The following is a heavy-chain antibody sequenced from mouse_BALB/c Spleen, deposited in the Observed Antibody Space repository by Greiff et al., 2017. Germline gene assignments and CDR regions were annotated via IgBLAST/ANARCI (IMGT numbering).Heavy chain of an antibody. Sequence: EVKLVESGGGLVQPGGSLRLSCATSGFTFTDYYMSWVRQPPGKALEWLGFIRNKANGYTTEYSASVKGRFTISRDNSQSILYLQMNTLRAEDSATYYCARTTVVARYFDVWGAGTTVTVSS. CDR3: ARTTVVARYFDV. V-gene: IGHV7-3*02. CDR1: GFTFTDYY. J-gene: IGHJ1*01. D-gene: IGHD1-1*01. CDR2: IRNKANGYTT.